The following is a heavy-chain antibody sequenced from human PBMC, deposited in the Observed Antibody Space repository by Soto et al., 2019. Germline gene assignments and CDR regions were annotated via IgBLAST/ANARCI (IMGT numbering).Heavy chain of an antibody. CDR2: INGGNGDT. V-gene: IGHV1-3*01. D-gene: IGHD3-10*01. J-gene: IGHJ4*02. CDR3: TRVFEELQVVSDGSGTLLQF. Sequence: GASVKVSCKASGYTFNSYAIHWVRQAPGQRLEWMGWINGGNGDTKYSQKFQGRVTITRDTSANTAYVELSSLSSEDTAVYYCTRVFEELQVVSDGSGTLLQFWGQGTLVTVS. CDR1: GYTFNSYA.